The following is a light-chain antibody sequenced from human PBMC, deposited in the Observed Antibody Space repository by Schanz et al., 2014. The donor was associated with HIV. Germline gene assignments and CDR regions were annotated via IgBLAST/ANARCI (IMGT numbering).Light chain of an antibody. J-gene: IGLJ2*01. CDR2: EVT. V-gene: IGLV2-8*01. CDR1: SNDIGAYRY. Sequence: QSALTQPPSASGSPGQSVTISCTGTSNDIGAYRYVSWYQHHPGRAPRLLIYEVTKRPSGVPGRFSGSKSGNTASLTVSGLQAEDEADYYCSSYADNNIWGFGGGTKLTVL. CDR3: SSYADNNIWG.